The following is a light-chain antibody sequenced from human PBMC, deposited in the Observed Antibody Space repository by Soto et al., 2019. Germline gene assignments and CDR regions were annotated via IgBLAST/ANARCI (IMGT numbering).Light chain of an antibody. V-gene: IGLV2-14*01. CDR2: EVS. J-gene: IGLJ2*01. Sequence: LTQPSSVSGSPGQSITISCTGTSSDIGNYDFVSWYQQVPGTAPKAMIYEVSSRPSGVSNRFSGSKSGNTASLTISGLQAEDEAYYYCSSYTTSTSFILFGGGTKVTVL. CDR3: SSYTTSTSFIL. CDR1: SSDIGNYDF.